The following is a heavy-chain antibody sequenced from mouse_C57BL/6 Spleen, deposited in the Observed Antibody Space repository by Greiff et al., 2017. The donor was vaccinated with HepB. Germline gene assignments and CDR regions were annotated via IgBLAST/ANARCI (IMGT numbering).Heavy chain of an antibody. V-gene: IGHV2-2*01. D-gene: IGHD2-2*01. CDR3: ARNMRSTMVTTGFAY. Sequence: VKLMESGPGLVQPSQSLSITCTVSGFSLTSYGVHWVRQSPGKGLEWLGVIWSGGSTDYNAAFISRLSISKDNSKSQVFFKMNSLQADDTAIYYCARNMRSTMVTTGFAYWGQGTLVTVSA. CDR1: GFSLTSYG. CDR2: IWSGGST. J-gene: IGHJ3*01.